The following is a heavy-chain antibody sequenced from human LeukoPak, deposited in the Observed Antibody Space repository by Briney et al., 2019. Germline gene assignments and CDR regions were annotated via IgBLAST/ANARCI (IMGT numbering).Heavy chain of an antibody. V-gene: IGHV4-39*07. D-gene: IGHD3-16*02. Sequence: SETLSLTCTVSGGSISSSSYYWGWIRQPPGKGLEWIGSIYYSGSTYYNPSLKSRVTISVDTSKNQFSLKLSSVTAADTAVYYCASYYVWGSYRYPPPAFDIWGQGTMVTVSS. CDR2: IYYSGST. CDR3: ASYYVWGSYRYPPPAFDI. J-gene: IGHJ3*02. CDR1: GGSISSSSYY.